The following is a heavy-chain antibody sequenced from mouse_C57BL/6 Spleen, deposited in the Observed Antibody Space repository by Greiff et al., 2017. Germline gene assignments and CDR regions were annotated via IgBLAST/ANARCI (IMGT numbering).Heavy chain of an antibody. CDR1: GYTFTDYE. V-gene: IGHV1-15*01. Sequence: QVQLKESGAELVRPGASVTLSCKASGYTFTDYEMHWVKQTPVHGLEWIGAIDPETGGTAYNQKFKGKAILTADKSSSTAYMELRSLTSEDSAVYYCTRGYGSSWFAYWGQRTLVTVSA. CDR3: TRGYGSSWFAY. CDR2: IDPETGGT. J-gene: IGHJ3*01. D-gene: IGHD1-1*01.